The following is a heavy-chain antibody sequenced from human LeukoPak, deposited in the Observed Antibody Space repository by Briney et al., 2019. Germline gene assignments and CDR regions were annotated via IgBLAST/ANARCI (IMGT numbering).Heavy chain of an antibody. D-gene: IGHD4-11*01. V-gene: IGHV1-2*02. CDR1: GYTFTNYY. Sequence: ASVKVSCKASGYTFTNYYMHWVRQAPGQGLEWMGWISTSTGDTKYTQKFQGRVTLTTDTSTSTAYMELSSLRSDDTAVYYCARDDNYGIFVNVDYWGQGTLVTVSS. CDR3: ARDDNYGIFVNVDY. J-gene: IGHJ4*02. CDR2: ISTSTGDT.